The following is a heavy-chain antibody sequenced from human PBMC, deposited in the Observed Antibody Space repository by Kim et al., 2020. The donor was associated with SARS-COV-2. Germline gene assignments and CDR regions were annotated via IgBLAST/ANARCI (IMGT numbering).Heavy chain of an antibody. J-gene: IGHJ4*02. CDR3: ARPFYREGAPREFDY. D-gene: IGHD3-3*02. Sequence: GGSLRLSCAASGFTFSNSWMNWVRQAPGKGLEWVANINQDGSEKYYVDSVKGRFTISRDNAKNSLYLQMNSLRAEDTAVYYCARPFYREGAPREFDYWGQGTLVTVSS. CDR2: INQDGSEK. V-gene: IGHV3-7*03. CDR1: GFTFSNSW.